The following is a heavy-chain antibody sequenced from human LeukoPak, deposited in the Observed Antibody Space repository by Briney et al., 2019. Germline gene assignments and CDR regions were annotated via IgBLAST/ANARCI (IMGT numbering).Heavy chain of an antibody. CDR2: IYSGGST. CDR3: ALTDYDSSGYYSY. D-gene: IGHD3-22*01. J-gene: IGHJ4*02. V-gene: IGHV3-53*04. CDR1: GITLSNYG. Sequence: GGSLRLSCAVSGITLSNYGMSWVRQAPGKGLEWVSVIYSGGSTYYADSVKGRFTISRHNSKNTLYLQMNSLRAEDTAVYYCALTDYDSSGYYSYWGQGTLVTVSS.